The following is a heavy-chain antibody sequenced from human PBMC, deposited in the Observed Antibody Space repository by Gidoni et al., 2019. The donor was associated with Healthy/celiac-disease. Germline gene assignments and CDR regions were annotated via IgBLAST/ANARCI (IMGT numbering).Heavy chain of an antibody. V-gene: IGHV1-69*04. Sequence: QVQLVQSGAEVKKPGSSVKVSCKASGGTFSSYAISWVRQAPGQGLEWMGRIIPILGVANYAQKFQGRVTITADKSTSTAYMELSSLRSEDTAVYYCARVYMVRGVIHYGMDVWGQGTTVTVSS. CDR3: ARVYMVRGVIHYGMDV. J-gene: IGHJ6*02. D-gene: IGHD3-10*01. CDR2: IIPILGVA. CDR1: GGTFSSYA.